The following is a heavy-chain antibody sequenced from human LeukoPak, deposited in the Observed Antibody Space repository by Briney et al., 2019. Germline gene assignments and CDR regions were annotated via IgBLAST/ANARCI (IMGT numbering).Heavy chain of an antibody. CDR3: ARGQFLEWLLPGDYYYGMDV. J-gene: IGHJ6*02. Sequence: GASVKVSCKASGYTFTSYDINWVRQATGQGLEWMGGMNPNSGNTGYAQKFQGRVTMTRNTSISTAYMELSSLRSEDTAVYYCARGQFLEWLLPGDYYYGMDVWGQGTTVTVSS. D-gene: IGHD3-3*01. CDR2: MNPNSGNT. CDR1: GYTFTSYD. V-gene: IGHV1-8*01.